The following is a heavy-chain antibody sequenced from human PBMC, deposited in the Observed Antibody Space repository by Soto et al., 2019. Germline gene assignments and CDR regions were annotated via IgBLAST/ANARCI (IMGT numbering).Heavy chain of an antibody. CDR2: IYSGGST. D-gene: IGHD2-15*01. V-gene: IGHV3-53*04. CDR3: ASNRYCSGGSCYPELGY. J-gene: IGHJ4*02. Sequence: EVQLVVSGGGLVQPGGSLRLSCAASGFTVSSNYMSWVRQAPGKGLEWVSVIYSGGSTYYADSVKGRFTISRHNSKNTLYLQMNSLRAEDTAVYYCASNRYCSGGSCYPELGYWGQGTLVTVSS. CDR1: GFTVSSNY.